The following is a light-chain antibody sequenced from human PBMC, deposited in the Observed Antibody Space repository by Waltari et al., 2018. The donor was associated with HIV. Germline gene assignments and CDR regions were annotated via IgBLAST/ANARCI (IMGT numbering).Light chain of an antibody. CDR3: AAWDDSLNGYV. CDR1: SSNIGNNA. J-gene: IGLJ1*01. Sequence: QSVLTQPPSVSEAPRQRVTISCSGSSSNIGNNAVNWDQHLPGTAPKLLIYYDDLLPSGVSDRFSGSKSGTSASLAISGLQSEDDADYYCAAWDDSLNGYVFGTGTKVTVL. CDR2: YDD. V-gene: IGLV1-36*01.